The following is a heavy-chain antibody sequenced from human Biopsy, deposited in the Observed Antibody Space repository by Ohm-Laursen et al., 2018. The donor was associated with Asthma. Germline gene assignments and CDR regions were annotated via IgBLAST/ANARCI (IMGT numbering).Heavy chain of an antibody. CDR1: GYTFTAYF. Sequence: VASVKVSCKASGYTFTAYFIHWVRQAPGQGLEWMGRINPNTGGTDYAQQFQGRVTMTRDTPISTAYMELNRLTSDDTAVYYCARLTYGSGSDYFDYWGQGALVTVSS. CDR3: ARLTYGSGSDYFDY. V-gene: IGHV1-2*06. J-gene: IGHJ4*02. CDR2: INPNTGGT. D-gene: IGHD3-10*01.